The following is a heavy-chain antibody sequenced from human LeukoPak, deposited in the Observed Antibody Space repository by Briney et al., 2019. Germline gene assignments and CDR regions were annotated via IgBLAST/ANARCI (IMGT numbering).Heavy chain of an antibody. Sequence: GGSLRLSCAASGFTFSSHWMNWVRQAPGKGLEWVANIKQDGSEQYYVDSVKGRFTVSRDNAKTSLYLQMNILRAEDTAVYYCARGWGTLFYWGQGTLATVSS. CDR3: ARGWGTLFY. CDR1: GFTFSSHW. D-gene: IGHD1-7*01. CDR2: IKQDGSEQ. J-gene: IGHJ4*02. V-gene: IGHV3-7*04.